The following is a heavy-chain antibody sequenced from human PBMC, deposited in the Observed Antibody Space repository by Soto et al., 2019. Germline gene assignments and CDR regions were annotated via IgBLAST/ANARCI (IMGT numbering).Heavy chain of an antibody. D-gene: IGHD1-1*01. CDR1: GGSINSGGFY. CDR2: IYNSGTT. V-gene: IGHV4-31*03. Sequence: SETLSLTCTVSGGSINSGGFYWSWIRQHPGKGLEWIGYIYNSGTTYYNPSLKTRVSISRDISKNQFSLKLRSVTAADTAVFYCARGYGGKETGAWRQGTLVTVSS. J-gene: IGHJ5*02. CDR3: ARGYGGKETGA.